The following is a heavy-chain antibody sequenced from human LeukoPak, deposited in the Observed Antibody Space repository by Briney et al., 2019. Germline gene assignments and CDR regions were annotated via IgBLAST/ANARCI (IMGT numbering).Heavy chain of an antibody. D-gene: IGHD3-22*01. CDR2: ISGSGGST. CDR3: AKTYYYDSSGFFPFKD. CDR1: GFTFSSYA. J-gene: IGHJ4*02. V-gene: IGHV3-23*01. Sequence: GGSLRLSCAASGFTFSSYAMSWVRQAPGKGLEWVSAISGSGGSTYYADSVKGRFTISRDNSKNTLYLQMNSLRAEDTAVYYCAKTYYYDSSGFFPFKDWGQGTLVTVSS.